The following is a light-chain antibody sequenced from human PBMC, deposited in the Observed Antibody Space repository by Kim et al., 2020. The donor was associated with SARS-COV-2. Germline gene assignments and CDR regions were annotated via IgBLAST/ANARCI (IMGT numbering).Light chain of an antibody. CDR2: TNN. CDR3: AVWDGSLNVVI. J-gene: IGLJ2*01. CDR1: SSNVGTHS. Sequence: QSVLTQPPSASGTPGQRVTISCSGGSSNVGTHSVNWYRHLPGTAPRLVIYTNNQRPSWVPDLFSGSKSGTSASLAISGLQSEDEADYYCAVWDGSLNVVIFGGGTQLTVL. V-gene: IGLV1-44*01.